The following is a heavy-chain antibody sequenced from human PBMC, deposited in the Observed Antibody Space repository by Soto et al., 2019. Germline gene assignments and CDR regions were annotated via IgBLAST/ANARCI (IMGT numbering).Heavy chain of an antibody. CDR3: VHRYGGSNYDSSGHHTECFQY. V-gene: IGHV2-5*02. J-gene: IGHJ1*01. CDR2: IYWDDDK. D-gene: IGHD3-22*01. CDR1: GFSLSTNGVG. Sequence: QITLKESGPTLVKPTQTLTLTCTYSGFSLSTNGVGVGWIRQPPGKALEWLALIYWDDDKRYSPCLKSRLTIPKDTSENQVVLKMTNMDPVDTATYYCVHRYGGSNYDSSGHHTECFQYWGQGTLVSVSS.